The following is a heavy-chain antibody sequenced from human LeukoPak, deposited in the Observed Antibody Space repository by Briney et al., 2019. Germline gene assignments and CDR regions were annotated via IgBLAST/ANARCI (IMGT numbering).Heavy chain of an antibody. D-gene: IGHD4-17*01. V-gene: IGHV1-18*01. J-gene: IGHJ4*02. CDR3: ARDRYGDSTLDY. CDR2: ISAYNGHT. Sequence: DSVKVSCKASGYTFTSYGISWVRQAPGQGLEWMGWISAYNGHTNYAQKLQGRVTMTTDTSTSTAYMELRSLRSDDTAVYYCARDRYGDSTLDYWGQGTLVTVSS. CDR1: GYTFTSYG.